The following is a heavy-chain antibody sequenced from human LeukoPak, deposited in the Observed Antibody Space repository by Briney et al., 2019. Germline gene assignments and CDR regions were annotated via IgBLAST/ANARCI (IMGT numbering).Heavy chain of an antibody. CDR2: IYSGGST. Sequence: GGSLRLSCAASGFTLSSNDMSWVRQAPGPGLELVSVIYSGGSTYYADSVKGRFTISRDNSKNTLYLQMNSLRAEDTAVYYCARDSGYISDYWGQGTLVTVSS. V-gene: IGHV3-66*01. CDR3: ARDSGYISDY. CDR1: GFTLSSND. D-gene: IGHD5-12*01. J-gene: IGHJ4*02.